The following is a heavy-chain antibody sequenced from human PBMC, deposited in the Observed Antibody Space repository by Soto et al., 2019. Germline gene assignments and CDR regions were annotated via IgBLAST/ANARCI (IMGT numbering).Heavy chain of an antibody. D-gene: IGHD5-12*01. J-gene: IGHJ6*02. CDR3: ARDVQMATTQTDDYSGMDV. CDR1: GFTVSSNY. CDR2: IYSGGST. Sequence: EVQLVESGGGLIQPGGSLRLSCAASGFTVSSNYMSWVRQAPGKGLEWVSVIYSGGSTYYADSVKGRFTISRDNSKNTMYLQRTSLRAEATAVYYCARDVQMATTQTDDYSGMDVWGQGTTVTVSS. V-gene: IGHV3-53*01.